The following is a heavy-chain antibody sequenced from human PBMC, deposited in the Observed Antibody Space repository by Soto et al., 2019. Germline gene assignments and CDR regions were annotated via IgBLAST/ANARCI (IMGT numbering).Heavy chain of an antibody. V-gene: IGHV1-2*02. D-gene: IGHD3-3*01. CDR1: GYPVTAYY. CDR3: ARGGGVGVAGSAAFDM. CDR2: INPATGAA. Sequence: QLHLVQSGAVVKKPGASVTVSCSASGYPVTAYYMHWVRQAPGRGLEWMGGINPATGAAKYTQTFRGRGDVARGTSTSTGFMGLRGLASGATAVFFCARGGGVGVAGSAAFDMWGQGTLVTVSS. J-gene: IGHJ3*02.